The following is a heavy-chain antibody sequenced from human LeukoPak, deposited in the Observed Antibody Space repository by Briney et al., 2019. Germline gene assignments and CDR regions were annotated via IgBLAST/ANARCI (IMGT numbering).Heavy chain of an antibody. J-gene: IGHJ4*02. Sequence: ASVKVSCKASGYTFTGYYMHWVRQAPGQGLEWMGWINPNSGGTNYAQKFQGRVTITADESTSTAYMELSSLRSEDTAVYYCARAYPISGWYVNWGQGTLVTASS. CDR3: ARAYPISGWYVN. V-gene: IGHV1-2*02. D-gene: IGHD6-19*01. CDR2: INPNSGGT. CDR1: GYTFTGYY.